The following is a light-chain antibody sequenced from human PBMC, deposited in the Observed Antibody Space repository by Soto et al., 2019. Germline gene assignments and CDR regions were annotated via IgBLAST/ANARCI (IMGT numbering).Light chain of an antibody. CDR3: QTWDIGARVV. V-gene: IGLV4-69*01. J-gene: IGLJ2*01. CDR1: SGHSSYA. CDR2: LSSDGSH. Sequence: QSVLTQSPSASASLGASVKLTCTLSSGHSSYAIAWHQQQPEKGPRYLMKLSSDGSHSKGDGIPDRFSGSSSGAERYLTISSLQSEDEGDYYWQTWDIGARVVFGGGTKLTVL.